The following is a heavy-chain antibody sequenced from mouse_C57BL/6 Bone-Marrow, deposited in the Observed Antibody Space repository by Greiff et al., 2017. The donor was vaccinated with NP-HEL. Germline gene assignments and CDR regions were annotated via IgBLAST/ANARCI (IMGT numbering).Heavy chain of an antibody. CDR1: GYTFTSYW. CDR2: IYPGNSDT. D-gene: IGHD1-1*01. V-gene: IGHV1-5*01. Sequence: VQLQQSGTVLARPGASVKMSCKTSGYTFTSYWMHWVKQRPGQGLEWIGAIYPGNSDTSYNQKFKGKAKLTAVTSASTAYMELSSLTNEDSAVYYCTRPYYGSSYGYWGQGTTLTVSS. CDR3: TRPYYGSSYGY. J-gene: IGHJ2*01.